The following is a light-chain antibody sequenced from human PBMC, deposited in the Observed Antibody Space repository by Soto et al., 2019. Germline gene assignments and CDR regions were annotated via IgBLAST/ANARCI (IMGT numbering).Light chain of an antibody. J-gene: IGKJ2*01. Sequence: VLTQSPATLSLSPGEGATLSCRASQSVDGKYIAWYQQKPGQAPRLVIHGASTRATVIPDRFSGSGSGTDFTLSIARLEPEDFAAYYCQNFSGAFGQGTKLEIK. V-gene: IGKV3D-20*02. CDR2: GAS. CDR1: QSVDGKY. CDR3: QNFSGA.